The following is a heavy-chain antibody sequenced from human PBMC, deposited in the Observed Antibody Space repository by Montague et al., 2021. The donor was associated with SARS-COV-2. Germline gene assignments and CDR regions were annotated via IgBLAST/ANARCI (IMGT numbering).Heavy chain of an antibody. CDR3: ARLRQGEDHFDY. V-gene: IGHV4-39*01. D-gene: IGHD3-16*01. CDR1: GATTNTGTHY. J-gene: IGHJ4*02. Sequence: SETLSLTCNVTGATTNTGTHYWGWIRQPPGKVLEWIGSVYYTGKTYYNPSLKSRVTVSVDTSNNYFSLILTSVTAADTAVYYYARLRQGEDHFDYWGRGTLVTVSS. CDR2: VYYTGKT.